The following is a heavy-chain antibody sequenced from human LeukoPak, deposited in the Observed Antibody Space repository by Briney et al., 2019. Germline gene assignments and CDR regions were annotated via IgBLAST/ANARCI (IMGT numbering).Heavy chain of an antibody. D-gene: IGHD6-13*01. CDR3: AKVGQQLALDH. CDR2: INSDGSTT. J-gene: IGHJ4*02. CDR1: GFTFSGYW. Sequence: GGSLRLSCVASGFTFSGYWMHWVRQAPGKGLVWVSRINSDGSTTTYADSAKGRFTISRDNAKNTLYLQMNSLRAEDTAVYYCAKVGQQLALDHWGQGTLVTVSS. V-gene: IGHV3-74*01.